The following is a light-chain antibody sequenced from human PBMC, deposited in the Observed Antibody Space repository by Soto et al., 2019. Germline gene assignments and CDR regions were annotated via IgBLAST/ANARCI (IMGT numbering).Light chain of an antibody. J-gene: IGLJ1*01. CDR3: SSYTSSSPWV. CDR2: DVS. CDR1: SSDVGGYNY. V-gene: IGLV2-14*01. Sequence: QSALTQPASVSGSPGQSITISCTGTSSDVGGYNYVSWYQQHPGKAPKLMIYDVSNRPSGVSNRFSGSKSGNTASLTISGLQAEDEADYYCSSYTSSSPWVFRTGTKVPVL.